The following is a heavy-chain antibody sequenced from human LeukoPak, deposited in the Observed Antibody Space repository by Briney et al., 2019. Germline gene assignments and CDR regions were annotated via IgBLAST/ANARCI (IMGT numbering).Heavy chain of an antibody. CDR3: ARVPDYGDYEGFYFDY. V-gene: IGHV4-59*11. CDR2: IYYSGSA. CDR1: GGSISSHY. D-gene: IGHD4-17*01. J-gene: IGHJ4*02. Sequence: SETLSLTCTVSGGSISSHYWSWIRQPPGKGLEWIGYIYYSGSANYNPSLKSRVTISVDTSKNQFSLKLSSVTAADTAVYYCARVPDYGDYEGFYFDYWGQGTLVTVSS.